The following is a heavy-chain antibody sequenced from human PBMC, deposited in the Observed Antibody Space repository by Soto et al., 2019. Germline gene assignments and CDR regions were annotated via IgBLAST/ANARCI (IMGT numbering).Heavy chain of an antibody. CDR3: ARVRGFSIKRSYY. V-gene: IGHV3-48*02. J-gene: IGHJ4*02. Sequence: GGSLRLSCAASGFSFSTFGMNWVRQAPGRGLEWVSLISSSGGTMYYADSVKGRCAISRDNAQNTLYLQMNRLRDEDTAVYYGARVRGFSIKRSYYWGTGTQVTVSS. CDR2: ISSSGGTM. D-gene: IGHD3-10*01. CDR1: GFSFSTFG.